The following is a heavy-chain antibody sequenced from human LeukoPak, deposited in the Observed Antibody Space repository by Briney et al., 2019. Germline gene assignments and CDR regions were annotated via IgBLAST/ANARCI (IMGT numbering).Heavy chain of an antibody. V-gene: IGHV4-38-2*02. J-gene: IGHJ5*02. Sequence: SETLSLTCTGSGYSINSGHYWGWIRQPPGKRLEWIGSIYYSGNTYYNPTLKSRITISVDTSKNQFSLNLTSVTAADAAVYYCARDLGYSGFDWAPWGQGTLVTVSS. CDR3: ARDLGYSGFDWAP. CDR1: GYSINSGHY. D-gene: IGHD5-12*01. CDR2: IYYSGNT.